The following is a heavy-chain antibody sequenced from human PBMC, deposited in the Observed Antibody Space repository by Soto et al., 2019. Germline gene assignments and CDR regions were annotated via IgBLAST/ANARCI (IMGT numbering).Heavy chain of an antibody. Sequence: SVKVSCKASGGTFSSYAISWVRQAPGQGLEWMGGIIPIFGTANYAQKFQGRVTMTADESTSTAYMELSSLRSEDTAVYYWARAHYSPAGVPSGMNVGGQGSTDTVSS. V-gene: IGHV1-69*13. D-gene: IGHD4-4*01. J-gene: IGHJ6*02. CDR1: GGTFSSYA. CDR2: IIPIFGTA. CDR3: ARAHYSPAGVPSGMNV.